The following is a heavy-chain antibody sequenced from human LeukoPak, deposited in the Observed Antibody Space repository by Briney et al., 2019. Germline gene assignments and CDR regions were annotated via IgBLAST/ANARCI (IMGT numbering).Heavy chain of an antibody. CDR1: GFTFSSYA. D-gene: IGHD6-19*01. J-gene: IGHJ3*02. Sequence: GGSLRLSCAASGFTFSSYAMHWVRQAPGKGLEWVAVISYDGSNKYYADSVKGRFTISRDNSKNTLYLQMNSLRAEDTAVYYCASAVAIQDTDDAFDIWGQGTMVAVSS. CDR3: ASAVAIQDTDDAFDI. CDR2: ISYDGSNK. V-gene: IGHV3-30*04.